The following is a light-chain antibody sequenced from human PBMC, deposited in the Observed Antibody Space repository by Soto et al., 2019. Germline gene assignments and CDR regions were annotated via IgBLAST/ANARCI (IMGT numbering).Light chain of an antibody. V-gene: IGKV3-15*01. CDR3: QQYDDWPPWT. Sequence: TQSPATLSVSPGQRAILSCWASQSISSNLAWYHQKPGQAPRLLIYDASSRATGIPARFSGSGSGTEFTLINSSLESEDFAVYYCQQYDDWPPWTFGQGTKVEI. J-gene: IGKJ1*01. CDR2: DAS. CDR1: QSISSN.